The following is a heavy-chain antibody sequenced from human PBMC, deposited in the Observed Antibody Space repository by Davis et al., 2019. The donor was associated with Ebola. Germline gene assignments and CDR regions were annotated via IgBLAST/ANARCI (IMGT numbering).Heavy chain of an antibody. Sequence: SETLSLTCTVSGGSISSYYWSWIRQPPGKGLEWIGEINHSGSTNYNPSLKSRVTISVDTSKSQFSLKLSSVTAADTAVYYCARGWVRAPRIAAAGRKISNWFDPWGQGTLVTVSS. J-gene: IGHJ5*02. CDR1: GGSISSYY. CDR3: ARGWVRAPRIAAAGRKISNWFDP. D-gene: IGHD6-13*01. V-gene: IGHV4-34*01. CDR2: INHSGST.